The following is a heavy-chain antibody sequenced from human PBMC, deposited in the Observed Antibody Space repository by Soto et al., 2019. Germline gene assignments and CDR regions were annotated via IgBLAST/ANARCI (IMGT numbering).Heavy chain of an antibody. D-gene: IGHD4-17*01. CDR1: GGTFSSYT. CDR3: ARDLRKGFWTTVYYFDY. CDR2: IIPILGIA. J-gene: IGHJ4*02. Sequence: ASVKVSCKASGGTFSSYTISWVRQAPGQGLEWMGRIIPILGIANYAQKFQGRVTITADKSTSTAYMELSSLRSEDTAVYYCARDLRKGFWTTVYYFDYWGQGTLATFPS. V-gene: IGHV1-69*04.